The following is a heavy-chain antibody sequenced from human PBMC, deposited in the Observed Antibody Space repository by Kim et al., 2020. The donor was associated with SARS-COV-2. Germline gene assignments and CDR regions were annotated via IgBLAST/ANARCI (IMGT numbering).Heavy chain of an antibody. D-gene: IGHD3-10*01. Sequence: ASVKVSCKASGYTFTSYAMHWVRQAPGQRLEWMGWINAGNGNTKYSQKFQGRVTITRDTSASTAYMELSSLRSEDTAVYYCARDRRYGSGSYYKGPFDYWGQGTLVTVSS. CDR2: INAGNGNT. J-gene: IGHJ4*02. CDR1: GYTFTSYA. CDR3: ARDRRYGSGSYYKGPFDY. V-gene: IGHV1-3*01.